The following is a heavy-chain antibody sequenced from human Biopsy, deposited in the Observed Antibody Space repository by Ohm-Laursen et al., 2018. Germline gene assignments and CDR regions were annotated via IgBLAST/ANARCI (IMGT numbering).Heavy chain of an antibody. V-gene: IGHV3-23*01. CDR2: ISGSGAYT. CDR1: GFNFDSYA. Sequence: SLRLSCTAFGFNFDSYAMTWVRQAPGRGLECASVISGSGAYTYYADSVKGRFTISRDNSKNTLYLQMNSLRVEDTAVYYCAKTGGGGSCYPHWGQGTLVTVSS. D-gene: IGHD2-15*01. CDR3: AKTGGGGSCYPH. J-gene: IGHJ4*02.